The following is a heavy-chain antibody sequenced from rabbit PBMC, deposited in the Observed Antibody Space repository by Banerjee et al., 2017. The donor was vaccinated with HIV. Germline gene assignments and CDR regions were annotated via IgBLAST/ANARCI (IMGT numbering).Heavy chain of an antibody. D-gene: IGHD1-1*01. V-gene: IGHV1S43*01. J-gene: IGHJ4*01. CDR1: GFSFSDKYV. Sequence: QEQLEESEGDLVKPGRSLTLTCTASGFSFSDKYVMCWVRQAPGKGLEWIGCINTSSGNTYYASWVNGRFTISRSTSLNTVDLKMTSLTAADTATYFCARLVGGSTTYYRGDLKLWGQGTLVTV. CDR3: ARLVGGSTTYYRGDLKL. CDR2: INTSSGNT.